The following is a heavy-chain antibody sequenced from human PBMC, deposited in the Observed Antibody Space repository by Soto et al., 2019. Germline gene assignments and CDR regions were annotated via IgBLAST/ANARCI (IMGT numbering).Heavy chain of an antibody. CDR3: ARLYTTSRVGAWFDP. CDR2: ISAGSDAI. J-gene: IGHJ5*02. D-gene: IGHD3-16*01. V-gene: IGHV3-48*02. Sequence: EGQLAESGGGLVLPGGSLRLSCAASGFIFSTYTLNWVRQAPGKGLEWVSYISAGSDAIHYADSVKGRFTVSRDNAKNSLFLQMNSLRDEDTAVYYCARLYTTSRVGAWFDPWGQGTLVTVSS. CDR1: GFIFSTYT.